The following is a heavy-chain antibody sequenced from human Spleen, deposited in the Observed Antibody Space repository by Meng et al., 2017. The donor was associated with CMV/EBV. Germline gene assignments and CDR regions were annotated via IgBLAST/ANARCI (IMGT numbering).Heavy chain of an antibody. D-gene: IGHD6-13*01. J-gene: IGHJ6*02. Sequence: ASVKVSCKASGYNFTGYYMHWVRQAPGQGLEWMGWINPNSGGTNYAQKFQGRVTMTRDTSISTAYMELSRLRSDDTAVYYCARVRIAAGGMDVWGQGTTVTVSS. V-gene: IGHV1-2*02. CDR1: GYNFTGYY. CDR3: ARVRIAAGGMDV. CDR2: INPNSGGT.